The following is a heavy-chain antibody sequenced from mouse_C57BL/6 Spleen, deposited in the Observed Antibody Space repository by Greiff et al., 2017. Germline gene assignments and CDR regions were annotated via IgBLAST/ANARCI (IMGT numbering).Heavy chain of an antibody. CDR1: GFTFSDFY. J-gene: IGHJ3*01. V-gene: IGHV7-1*01. Sequence: EVKLMESGGGLVQSGRSLRLSCATSGFTFSDFYMEWVRQAPGKGLEWIAASRNKANDYTTEYSASVKGRFIVSRDTSQSILYLQMNALRAEDTAIYYCARDHYTGAWFAYWGQGTLVTVSA. CDR3: ARDHYTGAWFAY. D-gene: IGHD1-2*01. CDR2: SRNKANDYTT.